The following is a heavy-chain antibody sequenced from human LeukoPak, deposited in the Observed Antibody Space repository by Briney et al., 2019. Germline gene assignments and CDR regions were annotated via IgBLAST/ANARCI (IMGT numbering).Heavy chain of an antibody. V-gene: IGHV3-23*01. CDR2: ISGSGGSR. Sequence: TGGSLRLSCAASGFTFSSYAMSWVRQAPGKGLEWVSTISGSGGSRYYADSVKGRFAISRDNSKNTLYLQMNSLRADDTAVYYCAKGGDGYSTFDYWGQGTLVTVSS. CDR3: AKGGDGYSTFDY. CDR1: GFTFSSYA. J-gene: IGHJ4*02. D-gene: IGHD5-24*01.